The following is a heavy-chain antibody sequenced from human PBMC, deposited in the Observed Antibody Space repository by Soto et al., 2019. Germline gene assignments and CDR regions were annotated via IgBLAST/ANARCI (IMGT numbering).Heavy chain of an antibody. D-gene: IGHD4-17*01. CDR1: GYSFTDYK. Sequence: ASVKVSCKTSGYSFTDYKLHWVRQAPGQGLEWMGWVDPNGGGSNSAQKFQGSVTMTWDTSITTAYLDLTRLTTNDTAPYFCATFVDYGDFEGFDFWG. V-gene: IGHV1-2*04. CDR3: ATFVDYGDFEGFDF. CDR2: VDPNGGGS. J-gene: IGHJ4*01.